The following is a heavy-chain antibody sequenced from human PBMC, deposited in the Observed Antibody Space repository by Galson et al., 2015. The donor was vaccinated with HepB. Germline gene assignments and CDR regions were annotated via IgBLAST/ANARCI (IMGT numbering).Heavy chain of an antibody. V-gene: IGHV1-2*06. Sequence: SVKVSCKASGYSLSGYYMHWVRQAPGQGLEWMGRINPNNGGTNYAQTFQGRVTMTRDMSINTFYLELSSLRSDDRAVYYCARQWAYYFFDFWGQGTLVTVSS. J-gene: IGHJ4*02. CDR3: ARQWAYYFFDF. D-gene: IGHD1-26*01. CDR2: INPNNGGT. CDR1: GYSLSGYY.